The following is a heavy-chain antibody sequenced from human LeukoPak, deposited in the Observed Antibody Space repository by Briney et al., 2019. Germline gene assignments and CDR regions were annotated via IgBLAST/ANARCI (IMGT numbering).Heavy chain of an antibody. D-gene: IGHD6-19*01. V-gene: IGHV3-30*18. CDR3: AKDRGWCFEY. J-gene: IGHJ4*02. CDR2: ISYDGSDK. Sequence: LRLSCAASGFTFSSSDIHWVRQAPGKGLEWVAFISYDGSDKYYAESVKGRFTVSRDNSKHTLYLQMNSLRVEDTAVYYCAKDRGWCFEYWGQGTLVTVSS. CDR1: GFTFSSSD.